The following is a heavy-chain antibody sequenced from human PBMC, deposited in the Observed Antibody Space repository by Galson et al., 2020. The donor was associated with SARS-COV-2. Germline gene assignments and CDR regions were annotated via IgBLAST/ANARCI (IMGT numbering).Heavy chain of an antibody. V-gene: IGHV3-30-3*01. CDR1: GFTFSSYA. D-gene: IGHD3-3*01. CDR2: ISYDGSNK. J-gene: IGHJ4*02. CDR3: ARGGGYDFWSGYTIPFDY. Sequence: GGSLRLSCAASGFTFSSYAMHWVRQAPGKGLEWVAVISYDGSNKYYADSVKGRFTISRDNSKNTLYLQMNSLRAEDTAVYYCARGGGYDFWSGYTIPFDYWGQGTLVTVSS.